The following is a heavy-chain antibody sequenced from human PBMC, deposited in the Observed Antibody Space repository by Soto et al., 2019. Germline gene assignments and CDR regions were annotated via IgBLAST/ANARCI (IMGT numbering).Heavy chain of an antibody. CDR1: GFTFSTYG. V-gene: IGHV3-33*01. CDR2: IWYDGSNK. J-gene: IGHJ4*02. CDR3: GRDGALGDTAVVDS. D-gene: IGHD5-18*01. Sequence: QVQLVESGGGVVQPGKSLRLSCTASGFTFSTYGMHWVRQAPGKGLEWVAVIWYDGSNKYHGDSLKGRFTISRDNSKNTLYLQMNNLRAEETAVYYCGRDGALGDTAVVDSWGQGTLVTVSS.